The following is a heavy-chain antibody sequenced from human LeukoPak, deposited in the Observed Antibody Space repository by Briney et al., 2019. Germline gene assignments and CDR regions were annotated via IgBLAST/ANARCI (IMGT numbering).Heavy chain of an antibody. Sequence: GGSLRLSCAASGFTFDDYAMHWVRQAPGKGLEWASGISWNSGSIGYADSVKGRFTISRDNAKNSLYLQMNSLRAEDTALYYCAKDIGCSSTSCYTESYYYYYGMDVWGQGTTVTVSS. CDR1: GFTFDDYA. CDR3: AKDIGCSSTSCYTESYYYYYGMDV. D-gene: IGHD2-2*02. J-gene: IGHJ6*02. CDR2: ISWNSGSI. V-gene: IGHV3-9*01.